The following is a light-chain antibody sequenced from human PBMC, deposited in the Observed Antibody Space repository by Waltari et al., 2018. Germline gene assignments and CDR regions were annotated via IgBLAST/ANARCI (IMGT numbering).Light chain of an antibody. V-gene: IGKV3-11*01. CDR2: DAS. CDR1: HSVSRY. CDR3: QQRSNWPLT. Sequence: CRASHSVSRYLAWYQQRPGQAPRLLIFDASFRATGIPARFSGSGSETDFTLTISSLEPEDCAVYYCQQRSNWPLTFGGGTKVEIK. J-gene: IGKJ4*01.